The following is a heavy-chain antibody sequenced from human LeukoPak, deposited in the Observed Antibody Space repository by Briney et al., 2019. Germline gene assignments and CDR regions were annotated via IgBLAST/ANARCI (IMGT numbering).Heavy chain of an antibody. CDR1: GFTVNNYY. Sequence: GGSLRLSCAASGFTVNNYYMTWVRQAAGKGLECVSILYSGGMTYYADSVKGRFTISTDTSKNTVNLKLNSLRAEDTAIYYCARMFGGNYYGYYFDSWGQGSMLTVSS. CDR2: LYSGGMT. CDR3: ARMFGGNYYGYYFDS. J-gene: IGHJ4*02. D-gene: IGHD1-26*01. V-gene: IGHV3-53*01.